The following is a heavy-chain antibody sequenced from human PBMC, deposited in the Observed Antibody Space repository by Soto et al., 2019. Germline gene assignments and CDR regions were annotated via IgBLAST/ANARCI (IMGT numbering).Heavy chain of an antibody. J-gene: IGHJ4*02. CDR2: IIPKLGSA. CDR1: GGGNLRDYR. V-gene: IGHV1-69*01. CDR3: ARGGEGYNFRAVY. D-gene: IGHD5-12*01. Sequence: QVQLEQSGAEVKEPGSSVKVSCKASGGGNLRDYRTTWVRLAPGQGLEWMGGIIPKLGSANYAQKFQGRVTITADESTNSVYMELRSLRSDDTAVYYCARGGEGYNFRAVYCGPGTPVTVSS.